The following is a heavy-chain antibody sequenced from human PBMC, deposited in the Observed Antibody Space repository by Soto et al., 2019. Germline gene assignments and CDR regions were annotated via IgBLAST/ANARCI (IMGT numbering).Heavy chain of an antibody. CDR2: VS. D-gene: IGHD1-1*01. CDR3: AKDRARRTSGYFFDY. V-gene: IGHV3-23*01. CDR1: GFTFSTHA. J-gene: IGHJ4*02. Sequence: EVQLLESGGKLVQPGGSLTLSCAASGFTFSTHAMAWVRQAPGKGLEWVSGVSAISRDNSKNTVSLHMNGLRAEDTALYYCAKDRARRTSGYFFDYWGQGTPVTVSS.